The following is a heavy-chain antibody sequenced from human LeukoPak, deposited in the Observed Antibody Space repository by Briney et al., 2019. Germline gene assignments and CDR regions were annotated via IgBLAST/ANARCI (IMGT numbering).Heavy chain of an antibody. CDR2: IRYDGSNK. CDR1: GFTFSSYA. J-gene: IGHJ4*02. CDR3: AREKGRGVISPYYDY. Sequence: GGSLRLSCAASGFTFSSYAMHWVRRAPGKGLEWVAFIRYDGSNKYYEDSVKGRFTISRDNSKNTLSLQMNGLRAEDTAVYYCAREKGRGVISPYYDYWGQGTLVTVSS. V-gene: IGHV3-30*04. D-gene: IGHD3-10*01.